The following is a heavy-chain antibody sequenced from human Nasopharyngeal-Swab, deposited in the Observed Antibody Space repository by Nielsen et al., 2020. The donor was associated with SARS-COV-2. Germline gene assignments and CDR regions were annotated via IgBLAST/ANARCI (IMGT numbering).Heavy chain of an antibody. Sequence: GGSLRLSCAASGFLFDDYSMSWVRQAPGKGLEWVSLINWKGDTPSYAESAKGRFTISRDNSKKSLYLEMSSLRTEDTALYYCTKQNMAPPYYYMDVWGKGTTVTVSS. J-gene: IGHJ6*03. CDR3: TKQNMAPPYYYMDV. D-gene: IGHD2/OR15-2a*01. CDR1: GFLFDDYS. CDR2: INWKGDTP. V-gene: IGHV3-43*01.